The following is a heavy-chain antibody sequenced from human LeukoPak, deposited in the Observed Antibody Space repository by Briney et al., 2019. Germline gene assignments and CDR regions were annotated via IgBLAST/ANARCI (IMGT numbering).Heavy chain of an antibody. CDR1: GGSFSGYY. V-gene: IGHV4-34*01. CDR2: INHSGST. CDR3: ARGGYCSGGSCYPGRFGY. D-gene: IGHD2-15*01. Sequence: PSDTLSLTCALYGGSFSGYYWSWLRQPPGKGLEWIGEINHSGSTNYNPSLKRRVTISIDTSKNQFSLTLSSVTAADTAVYYCARGGYCSGGSCYPGRFGYWGQGTLVPVSS. J-gene: IGHJ4*02.